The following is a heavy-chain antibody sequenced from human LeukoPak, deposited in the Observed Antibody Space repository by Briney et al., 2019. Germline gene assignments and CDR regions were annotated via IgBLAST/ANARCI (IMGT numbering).Heavy chain of an antibody. J-gene: IGHJ4*02. CDR3: ATGLGHYYDY. Sequence: GGSLRLSCAAAGISFNNYWMHWVRQAPGKGLVWVSRVNSDGSSTVYADSVKGRFTISRDNARTTVYLQMSSLRLDDTATYYCATGLGHYYDYWGQGSLVTVSS. CDR2: VNSDGSST. D-gene: IGHD3-22*01. CDR1: GISFNNYW. V-gene: IGHV3-74*01.